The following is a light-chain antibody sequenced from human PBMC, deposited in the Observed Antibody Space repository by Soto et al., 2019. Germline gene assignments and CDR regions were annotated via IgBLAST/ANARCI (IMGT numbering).Light chain of an antibody. Sequence: DIQLTQSPSFLSASVGDRVTITCRASQGINSYLAWYQQKPGKAPKLLIYAASTLQSGVTSRFSGSGSGTEFTLTISSLQPEDFATYYCQRLDSYPISFGQGTRLQIK. V-gene: IGKV1-9*01. CDR3: QRLDSYPIS. CDR1: QGINSY. J-gene: IGKJ5*01. CDR2: AAS.